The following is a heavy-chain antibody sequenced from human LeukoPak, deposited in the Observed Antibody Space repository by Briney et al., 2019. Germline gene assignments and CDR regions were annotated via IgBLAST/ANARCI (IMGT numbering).Heavy chain of an antibody. Sequence: SVKVSCKASGGTFSSYAISWVRQAPGQGLEWMGRIIPILGIANYAQKFQGRVTITADKSTSTAYMELSSLRSEDTAVYYCARGGSTVDDAFDIWGQGTMVTVSS. CDR1: GGTFSSYA. J-gene: IGHJ3*02. CDR2: IIPILGIA. D-gene: IGHD4-23*01. CDR3: ARGGSTVDDAFDI. V-gene: IGHV1-69*04.